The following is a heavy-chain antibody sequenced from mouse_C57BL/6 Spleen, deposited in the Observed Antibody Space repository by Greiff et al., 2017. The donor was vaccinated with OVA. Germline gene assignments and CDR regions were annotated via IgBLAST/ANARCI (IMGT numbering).Heavy chain of an antibody. CDR3: ARLALGREEY. V-gene: IGHV1-69*01. D-gene: IGHD4-1*01. CDR1: GYTFTSYW. J-gene: IGHJ4*01. Sequence: QVQLQQPGAELVMPGASVKLSCKASGYTFTSYWMHWVKQRPGQGLEWIGEIDPSDSYTNYNQKFKGKSTLTVDKSSSTAYMQLSSLTSEDSAVYYCARLALGREEYWGQGTSVTVSS. CDR2: IDPSDSYT.